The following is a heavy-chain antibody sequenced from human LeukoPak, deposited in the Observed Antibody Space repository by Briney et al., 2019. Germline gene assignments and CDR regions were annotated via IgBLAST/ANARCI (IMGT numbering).Heavy chain of an antibody. V-gene: IGHV4-59*01. CDR1: GGSISSYY. J-gene: IGHJ4*02. Sequence: PSETLSLTCTVSGGSISSYYWSWIRQPPGKGLEWIGYIYYSGSTNYNPSLKSRVTISVDTSKNQFSLKLSSVTAADTAVYYCARCYDFWSGSRFDYWGQGTLVTVSS. D-gene: IGHD3-3*01. CDR3: ARCYDFWSGSRFDY. CDR2: IYYSGST.